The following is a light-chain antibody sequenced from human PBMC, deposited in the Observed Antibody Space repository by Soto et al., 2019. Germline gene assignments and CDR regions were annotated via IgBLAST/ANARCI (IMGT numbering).Light chain of an antibody. Sequence: EILMTQSPATLSVSPGERATLSCRASQSVSSNLAWYQQKPGQAPRLLIYGASTRATGIPARFSGSGSGTEFTLTISSLQPEDFATYYCQQSYSTPLTFGGGTKVDIK. CDR3: QQSYSTPLT. V-gene: IGKV3-15*01. CDR1: QSVSSN. CDR2: GAS. J-gene: IGKJ4*01.